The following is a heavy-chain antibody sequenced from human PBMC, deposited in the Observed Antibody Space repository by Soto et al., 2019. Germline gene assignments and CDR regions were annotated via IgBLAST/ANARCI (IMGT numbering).Heavy chain of an antibody. D-gene: IGHD3-9*01. J-gene: IGHJ5*02. V-gene: IGHV1-3*01. CDR3: ARANYDLLTGFSLHWFDP. CDR2: INAGNGNT. CDR1: GYTFISYA. Sequence: QVQLVQSGAEVKKPGASVKVSCKASGYTFISYAIHWVRQAPGQRLEWMGWINAGNGNTKYSQMFRGRVTITRDTSASTAYMELSSLRSEDTAVYYCARANYDLLTGFSLHWFDPWGQGTLVTVSS.